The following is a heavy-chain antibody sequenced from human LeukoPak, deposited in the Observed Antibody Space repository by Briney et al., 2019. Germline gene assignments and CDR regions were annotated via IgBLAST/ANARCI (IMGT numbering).Heavy chain of an antibody. CDR2: IYYSGST. Sequence: KRSETLSLTCTVSGGSISSYYWSWIRQPPGKGLEWIGYIYYSGSTNYNPSLKSRVTISVDTSKNQFSLKLSSVTAADTAVYYCARADSSGYYLSFDPWGQGTLVTVSS. J-gene: IGHJ5*02. CDR1: GGSISSYY. CDR3: ARADSSGYYLSFDP. D-gene: IGHD3-22*01. V-gene: IGHV4-59*01.